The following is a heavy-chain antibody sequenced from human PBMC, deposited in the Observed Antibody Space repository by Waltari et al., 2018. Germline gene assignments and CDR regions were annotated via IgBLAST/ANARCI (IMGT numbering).Heavy chain of an antibody. CDR1: GGTFSSYA. CDR2: IIPIFGTA. CDR3: ARVSVVPAAIPPYYYYGMDV. Sequence: QVQLVQSGAEVKKRGSSVKVSCKASGGTFSSYAISWLRQAPGLGQEWMGGIIPIFGTANYAQKFQGRVTITADESTSTAYMELSSLRSEDPAVYYCARVSVVPAAIPPYYYYGMDVWGQGTTVTVSS. D-gene: IGHD2-2*02. J-gene: IGHJ6*02. V-gene: IGHV1-69*12.